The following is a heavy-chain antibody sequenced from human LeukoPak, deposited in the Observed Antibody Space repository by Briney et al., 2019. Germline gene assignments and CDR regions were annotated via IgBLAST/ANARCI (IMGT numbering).Heavy chain of an antibody. Sequence: SETLSPTCAVYGGFFSAYYWSWIRQPPGKGLEWIGEINHSGSTNYDPSLKSRVTISVDTSKNQFSLKLSSVTAADTAVYYCARTTVTTDDAFDIWGQGTMVTVSS. D-gene: IGHD4-11*01. J-gene: IGHJ3*02. CDR2: INHSGST. CDR1: GGFFSAYY. CDR3: ARTTVTTDDAFDI. V-gene: IGHV4-34*01.